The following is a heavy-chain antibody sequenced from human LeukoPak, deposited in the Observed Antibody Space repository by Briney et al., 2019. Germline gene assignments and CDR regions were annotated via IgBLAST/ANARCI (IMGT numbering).Heavy chain of an antibody. D-gene: IGHD6-19*01. J-gene: IGHJ4*02. V-gene: IGHV4-4*02. CDR3: ARGLVIAVSGWGPWELPPAGHDS. Sequence: SETLSLTCAVSGDSISSSKWWTWVRQPPGKGLEWIGEIYHSGHIRYNPSLKSRVTISVDKSKNQFSLKLRSVTAADTAVYYCARGLVIAVSGWGPWELPPAGHDSWGQGTLVTVSS. CDR2: IYHSGHI. CDR1: GDSISSSKW.